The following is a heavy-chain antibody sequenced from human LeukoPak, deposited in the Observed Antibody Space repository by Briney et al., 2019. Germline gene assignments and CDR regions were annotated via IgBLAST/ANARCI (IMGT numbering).Heavy chain of an antibody. CDR1: GFTVSSNY. D-gene: IGHD3-3*01. CDR3: ARGAWRSDSV. Sequence: PGGSLRLSCAASGFTVSSNYMSWVRQAPGKGLEWVSVIYSGGSTYYADSVKGRFTISRDNSKNTLYLQMGSLRGEDMAVYYCARGAWRSDSVWGKGTTVTVSS. J-gene: IGHJ6*04. CDR2: IYSGGST. V-gene: IGHV3-66*01.